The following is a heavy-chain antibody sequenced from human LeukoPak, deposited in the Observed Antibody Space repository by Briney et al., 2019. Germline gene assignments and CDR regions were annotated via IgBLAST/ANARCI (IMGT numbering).Heavy chain of an antibody. CDR2: ISGSGGST. J-gene: IGHJ6*02. V-gene: IGHV3-23*01. D-gene: IGHD4-17*01. CDR1: GFTFSSYA. CDR3: ASTVTDLHYYYGMDV. Sequence: GGSLRLSCAASGFTFSSYAMSWVRQAPGKGLEWVSAISGSGGSTHYADSVKGRFTISRDNPKNTLYLQMNSLRAEDTAVYYCASTVTDLHYYYGMDVWGQGTTVTVSS.